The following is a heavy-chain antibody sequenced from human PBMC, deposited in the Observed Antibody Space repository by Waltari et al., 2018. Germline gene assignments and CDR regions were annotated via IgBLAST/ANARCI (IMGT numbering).Heavy chain of an antibody. Sequence: EVQLVESGGGLVQPGRSLRLSCAASGFTFDDYAMHWVRQAPGKGLEWVSGISWNSGSIGYADSVKGRFDISRDNSRNTLYLQMDSLRAEDTAVYFCARDQYGESFYYAMNVWGQGTAVTVSS. CDR2: ISWNSGSI. D-gene: IGHD1-26*01. J-gene: IGHJ6*02. CDR1: GFTFDDYA. V-gene: IGHV3-9*01. CDR3: ARDQYGESFYYAMNV.